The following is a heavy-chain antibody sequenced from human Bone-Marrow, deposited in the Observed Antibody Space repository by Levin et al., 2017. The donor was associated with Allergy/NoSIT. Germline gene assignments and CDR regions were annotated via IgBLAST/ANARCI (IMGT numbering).Heavy chain of an antibody. J-gene: IGHJ6*02. CDR2: ISYDGSNK. D-gene: IGHD3-10*01. Sequence: GESLKISCAASGFTFRSHGMHWVRQAPGKGLEWVAVISYDGSNKYYADSVKGRFAISRDNSKNTLYLQMNGLRAEDTAVYYCAKVPWTRGIYYYYYEMDVWGQGTTVTVSS. CDR3: AKVPWTRGIYYYYYEMDV. CDR1: GFTFRSHG. V-gene: IGHV3-30*18.